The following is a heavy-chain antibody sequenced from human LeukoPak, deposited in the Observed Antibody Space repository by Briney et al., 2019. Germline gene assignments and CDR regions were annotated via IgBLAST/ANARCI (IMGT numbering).Heavy chain of an antibody. CDR2: ISGSGGST. CDR3: AKWTDCSGGSCGYSSGWYYFDY. J-gene: IGHJ4*02. Sequence: PGGSLRLSCAASGFTLSSYAMSWVRQAPGKGLEWVSAISGSGGSTYYADSVKGRFTISRDNSKNTLYLRLNSLRAEDTAVYYCAKWTDCSGGSCGYSSGWYYFDYWGQGTLVTVSS. V-gene: IGHV3-23*01. CDR1: GFTLSSYA. D-gene: IGHD2-15*01.